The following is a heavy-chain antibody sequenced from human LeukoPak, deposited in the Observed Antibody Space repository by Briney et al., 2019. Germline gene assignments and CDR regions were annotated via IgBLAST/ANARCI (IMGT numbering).Heavy chain of an antibody. CDR3: AKVAGDRMDY. D-gene: IGHD6-13*01. Sequence: GASVKVSCTPSGYSFATYGFCWVRQAPGDGREWMGWISANTGKTSYAQKFQDRVTITTDTSTTTAYMELRSLRLDDPAVYFCAKVAGDRMDYWGQGTLVTVSS. V-gene: IGHV1-18*01. J-gene: IGHJ4*02. CDR2: ISANTGKT. CDR1: GYSFATYG.